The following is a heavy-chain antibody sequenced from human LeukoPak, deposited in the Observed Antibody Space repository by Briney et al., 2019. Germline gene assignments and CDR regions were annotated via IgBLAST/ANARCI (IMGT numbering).Heavy chain of an antibody. CDR3: ARGETHYYDFWSGYYLGY. V-gene: IGHV4-59*01. CDR2: IYYSGST. Sequence: SETLSLTCTVSGGSISSYYWSWIRQPPGKGLEWIGYIYYSGSTNYNPSLKSRVTISVDTSKNQFSLKLSSVTAADTAVYYCARGETHYYDFWSGYYLGYWGQGTLVTVSS. CDR1: GGSISSYY. D-gene: IGHD3-3*01. J-gene: IGHJ4*02.